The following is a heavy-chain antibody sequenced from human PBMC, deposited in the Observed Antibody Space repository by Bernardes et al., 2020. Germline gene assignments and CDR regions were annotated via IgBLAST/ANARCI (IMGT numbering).Heavy chain of an antibody. D-gene: IGHD2-21*01. J-gene: IGHJ6*02. CDR1: GYTFTSYG. CDR3: AREGIGLDYYYYGMDV. Sequence: ASVKVSCKASGYTFTSYGISWVRQAPGQGLEWMGWISAYNGNTNYAQKLQGRVTMTTDTSTSTAYMELRSLRSDDTAVYYCAREGIGLDYYYYGMDVWGQGTTVTVSS. V-gene: IGHV1-18*01. CDR2: ISAYNGNT.